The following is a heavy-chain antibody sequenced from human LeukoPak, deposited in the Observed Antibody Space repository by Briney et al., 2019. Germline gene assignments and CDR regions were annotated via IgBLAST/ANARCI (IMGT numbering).Heavy chain of an antibody. CDR3: ARGAGDVFHERRILDR. CDR2: INPADGTR. V-gene: IGHV1-46*01. CDR1: GYTFTTHF. Sequence: ASVKVSCKASGYTFTTHFMNWVRQAPGQGLEWMAIINPADGTRNYAQKFQDRVTLTRDTSTDTVYMVLSSLRFDDTAVYYCARGAGDVFHERRILDRWGQGTLVTVYS. D-gene: IGHD2-8*02. J-gene: IGHJ5*02.